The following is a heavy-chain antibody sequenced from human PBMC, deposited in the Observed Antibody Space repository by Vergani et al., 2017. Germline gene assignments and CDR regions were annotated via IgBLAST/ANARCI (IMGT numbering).Heavy chain of an antibody. CDR3: AKDGPRGTAFDI. D-gene: IGHD1-1*01. CDR2: ISGSGGST. J-gene: IGHJ3*02. CDR1: GFTFSSYA. Sequence: VQLVESGGGVVQPGGSLRLSCAASGFTFSSYAMSWVRQAQGKGLEWVSVISGSGGSTYYADSVKGRFTISRDNSKNTLYLQMNSLRAEDTAVYYCAKDGPRGTAFDIWGQGTMVTVSS. V-gene: IGHV3-23*04.